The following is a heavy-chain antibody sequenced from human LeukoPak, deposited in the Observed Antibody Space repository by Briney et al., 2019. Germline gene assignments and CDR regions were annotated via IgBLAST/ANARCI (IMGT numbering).Heavy chain of an antibody. CDR3: ARAYGRLRGRIAVALSMGY. CDR2: IYPGDSDT. D-gene: IGHD6-19*01. V-gene: IGHV5-51*01. Sequence: PGESLKISCKGSGYSFTSYWIGWVRPMPGKGLEWMGIIYPGDSDTRYSPSFQGQVTISAGKSVSTAYLQWSSLKASDTAMYYCARAYGRLRGRIAVALSMGYWGQGTLVTVSS. J-gene: IGHJ4*02. CDR1: GYSFTSYW.